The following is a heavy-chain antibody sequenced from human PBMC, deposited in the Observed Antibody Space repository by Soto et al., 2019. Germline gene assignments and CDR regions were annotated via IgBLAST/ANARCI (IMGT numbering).Heavy chain of an antibody. CDR3: ARVWGGAFDF. Sequence: PSETLSLTCTVSGGSISSYYWSCIRQPPGKGLEWIGYIYYSGSINYNPSLKSRVTISVDTSKNQFSLKLSSVTAADTAVYYCARVWGGAFDFWGQGTMVT. CDR2: IYYSGSI. D-gene: IGHD3-10*01. J-gene: IGHJ3*01. CDR1: GGSISSYY. V-gene: IGHV4-59*01.